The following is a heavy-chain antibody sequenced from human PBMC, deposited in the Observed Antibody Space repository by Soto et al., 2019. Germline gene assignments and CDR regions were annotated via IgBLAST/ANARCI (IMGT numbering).Heavy chain of an antibody. J-gene: IGHJ6*02. V-gene: IGHV6-1*01. D-gene: IGHD6-13*01. CDR3: AHSPTDSSSWYNYYYGMDV. CDR2: TYYRSKWYN. Sequence: SQTLSLTCAISGDSVSSNSAAWNWIRQSPSRGLERLGRTYYRSKWYNDYAVSVKSRITINPDTSKNQFSLQLNSVTPEDTAVYYCAHSPTDSSSWYNYYYGMDVWGQGTTVTVSS. CDR1: GDSVSSNSAA.